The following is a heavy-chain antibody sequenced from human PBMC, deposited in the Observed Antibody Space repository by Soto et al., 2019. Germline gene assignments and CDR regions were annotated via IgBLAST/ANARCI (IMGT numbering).Heavy chain of an antibody. CDR2: IYHNGNT. CDR3: ARNYDGLNAFDI. J-gene: IGHJ3*02. D-gene: IGHD1-7*01. CDR1: SDSISTNNY. V-gene: IGHV4-4*02. Sequence: PSETLSLTCTVSSDSISTNNYWSWVRQPPGKGPEWIGEIYHNGNTNYNPSLKSRVTISADKSKNQFALKLTSVTAADTAMYYCARNYDGLNAFDIWGQGTMVTVSS.